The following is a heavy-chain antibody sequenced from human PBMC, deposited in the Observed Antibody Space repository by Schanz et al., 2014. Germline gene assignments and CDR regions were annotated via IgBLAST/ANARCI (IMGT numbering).Heavy chain of an antibody. V-gene: IGHV3-21*01. CDR1: GFPFSTYS. Sequence: EVQLVESGGGLVKPGGSLRLSCVASGFPFSTYSIHWVRQAPGKGLEWVSYIRSDNNYIYYADSVKGRFIISRDNAKNSLFLQMNSLTAEDTAVYYCVREDMVRGIRAFDIWGQGTMVTVSS. J-gene: IGHJ3*02. CDR3: VREDMVRGIRAFDI. D-gene: IGHD3-10*01. CDR2: IRSDNNYI.